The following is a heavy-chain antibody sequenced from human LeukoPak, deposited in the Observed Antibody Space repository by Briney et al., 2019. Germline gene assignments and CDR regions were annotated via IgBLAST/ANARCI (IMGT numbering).Heavy chain of an antibody. V-gene: IGHV3-7*01. Sequence: SGGSLRLSCAASTFIFSNNWMSWVRQAPGKGLEWVANIKEDGSEKYYVDSVKGRFTISRDNAKNSLYPQLTSLRAEDTAVYYCAGGFYYYYMDVWGKGATVTVSS. CDR2: IKEDGSEK. CDR3: AGGFYYYYMDV. CDR1: TFIFSNNW. J-gene: IGHJ6*03.